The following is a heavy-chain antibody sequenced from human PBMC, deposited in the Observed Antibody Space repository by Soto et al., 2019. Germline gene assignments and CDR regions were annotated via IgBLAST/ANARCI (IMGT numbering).Heavy chain of an antibody. CDR1: GFTFSSYG. CDR3: ARDTPQQLVTLDY. V-gene: IGHV3-33*01. Sequence: GGSLRLSCAASGFTFSSYGMHWVRQAPGKGLEWVAVIWYDGSNKYYADSVKGRFTISRDNSKNTLYLQMNSLRAEDTAVYYCARDTPQQLVTLDYWGQGTLVTVSS. D-gene: IGHD6-6*01. J-gene: IGHJ4*02. CDR2: IWYDGSNK.